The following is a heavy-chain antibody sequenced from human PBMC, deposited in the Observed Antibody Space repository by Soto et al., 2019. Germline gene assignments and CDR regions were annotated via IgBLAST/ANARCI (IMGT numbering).Heavy chain of an antibody. CDR3: ARDVGYCSSTSCQNRFDP. CDR2: VNPSGGST. J-gene: IGHJ5*02. V-gene: IGHV1-46*01. D-gene: IGHD2-2*01. Sequence: GASVKVSCKASGYTFTSYYMHWVRQAPGQGLEWMGIVNPSGGSTSYAQKFQGRVTMTRDTSTSTVYMELSSLRSEDTAVYYCARDVGYCSSTSCQNRFDPWGQGTLVTVSS. CDR1: GYTFTSYY.